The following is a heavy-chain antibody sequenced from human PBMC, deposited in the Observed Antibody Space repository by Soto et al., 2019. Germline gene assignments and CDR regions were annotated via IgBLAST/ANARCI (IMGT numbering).Heavy chain of an antibody. CDR3: AGSTLDNWFDP. CDR2: IYTSGST. V-gene: IGHV4-4*07. CDR1: GDSISSYY. J-gene: IGHJ5*02. Sequence: PSETLSLTCTVSGDSISSYYWSWIRQPAGKGLEWIGRIYTSGSTNYNPSLKSRVTMSVDTSKNQFSLKLSSVTAADTAVYYCAGSTLDNWFDPWGQGTLVTVSS.